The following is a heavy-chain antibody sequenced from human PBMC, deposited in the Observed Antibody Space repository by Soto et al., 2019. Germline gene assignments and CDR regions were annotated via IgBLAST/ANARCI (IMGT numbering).Heavy chain of an antibody. V-gene: IGHV3-33*01. D-gene: IGHD3-3*01. CDR2: VCYDGSNK. Sequence: QVQLVESGGGVVQPGRSLRLSCAASGFTFSGYGMYWVRQAPGKELVWVAVVCYDGSNKYYADSVKGCFTNSRDNSKNTLYLQMNSLRAEDTAVYYCARIITIFRVVPPKSLDAFDIWGQGTMVTVSS. CDR3: ARIITIFRVVPPKSLDAFDI. J-gene: IGHJ3*02. CDR1: GFTFSGYG.